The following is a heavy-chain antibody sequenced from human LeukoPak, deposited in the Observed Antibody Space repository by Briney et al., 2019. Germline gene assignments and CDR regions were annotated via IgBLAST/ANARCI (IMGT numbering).Heavy chain of an antibody. V-gene: IGHV1-69-2*01. J-gene: IGHJ4*02. CDR1: GYTLTSYG. D-gene: IGHD3-22*01. CDR2: VDPEDGET. CDR3: ATVSVYDSSGYYYQY. Sequence: ASVKVSCKASGYTLTSYGISWVRQAPGKGLEWMGRVDPEDGETIYAEKFQGRVTITADTSTDTAYMELSSLRSEDTAVYYCATVSVYDSSGYYYQYWGQGTLVTVSS.